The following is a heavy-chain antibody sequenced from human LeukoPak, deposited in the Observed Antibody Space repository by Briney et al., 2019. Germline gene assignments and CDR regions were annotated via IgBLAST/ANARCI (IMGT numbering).Heavy chain of an antibody. J-gene: IGHJ3*02. CDR3: ARDTARDGYNDAFDI. Sequence: SETLSLTCTVPGGSISSYYWSWIRKPPGKGLEWIGYIYYSGSTNYNPSLKSRVTISVDTSKNQFSLKLSSVTAADTAVYYCARDTARDGYNDAFDIWGQGTMVTVSS. CDR1: GGSISSYY. D-gene: IGHD5-24*01. V-gene: IGHV4-59*01. CDR2: IYYSGST.